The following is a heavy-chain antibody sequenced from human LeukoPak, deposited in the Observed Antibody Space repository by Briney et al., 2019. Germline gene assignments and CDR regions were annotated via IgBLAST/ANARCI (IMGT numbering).Heavy chain of an antibody. CDR3: ARVAYGNNATPFDH. CDR2: INPNSGDT. CDR1: GYIFTDYY. Sequence: GASVKVSCKASGYIFTDYYIHWVRQAPGQGPEWMGRINPNSGDTDSAQKFQGRVTMTRVTSITTVYMEMRRLTSDDTAVYYCARVAYGNNATPFDHSGQGTLVIVSS. V-gene: IGHV1-2*06. D-gene: IGHD4-11*01. J-gene: IGHJ4*02.